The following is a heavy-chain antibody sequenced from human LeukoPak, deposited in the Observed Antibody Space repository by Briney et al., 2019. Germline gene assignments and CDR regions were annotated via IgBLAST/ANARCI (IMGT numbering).Heavy chain of an antibody. CDR3: ARARGVGIGAHFDY. Sequence: GGSLRLSCITSGFDFGGYYMGWIRQAPGKGLEWVSYISDDSYRTPYGDSVKGRFTISRDNAKNSLYLQMDNLRIEDTAVYYCARARGVGIGAHFDYWGQGTLVTVPS. CDR2: ISDDSYRT. D-gene: IGHD2-8*01. V-gene: IGHV3-11*01. J-gene: IGHJ4*02. CDR1: GFDFGGYY.